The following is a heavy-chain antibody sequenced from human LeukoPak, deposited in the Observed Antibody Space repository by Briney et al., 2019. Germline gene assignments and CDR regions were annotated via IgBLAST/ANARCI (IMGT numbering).Heavy chain of an antibody. CDR3: ARGSRESGGSYDY. CDR2: ISSSGDNT. CDR1: GFXFSTSA. J-gene: IGHJ4*02. Sequence: GGSLRLSCAASGFXFSTSAIHWVRQAPGKALEYVSAISSSGDNTYYANSVKGRFTISRDNSKNTLYLQMGSLRADDMAVYYCARGSRESGGSYDYWGQGTLVTVSS. D-gene: IGHD5-12*01. V-gene: IGHV3-64*01.